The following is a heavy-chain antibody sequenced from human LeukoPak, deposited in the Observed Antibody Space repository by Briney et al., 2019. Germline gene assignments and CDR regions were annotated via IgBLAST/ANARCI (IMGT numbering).Heavy chain of an antibody. Sequence: SETLSLTCAVSGYSISSGYYWGWIRPPPGKGLEWIGNIYHSGSTYYNPSLKSRVTISGDTSKNQFSLKLSSVTAADTAVYYCARCGSGSSRNDYWGQGTLVTVSS. J-gene: IGHJ4*02. D-gene: IGHD1-26*01. V-gene: IGHV4-38-2*01. CDR1: GYSISSGYY. CDR3: ARCGSGSSRNDY. CDR2: IYHSGST.